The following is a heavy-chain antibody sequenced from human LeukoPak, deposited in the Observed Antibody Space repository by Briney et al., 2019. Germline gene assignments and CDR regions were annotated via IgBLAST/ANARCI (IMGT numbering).Heavy chain of an antibody. CDR2: ISYDERNK. J-gene: IGHJ6*04. CDR1: GFTFCSYG. Sequence: PGGSLTLSCAASGFTFCSYGMLWLPQAPGKGLEWVAVISYDERNKYYADSVKGRFTISRDTSKTTLYLQMNSLRAEDTAVYYCAKDRVDIGATIDGGVGYGIDVWGKGTTVTVSS. CDR3: AKDRVDIGATIDGGVGYGIDV. D-gene: IGHD5-12*01. V-gene: IGHV3-30*18.